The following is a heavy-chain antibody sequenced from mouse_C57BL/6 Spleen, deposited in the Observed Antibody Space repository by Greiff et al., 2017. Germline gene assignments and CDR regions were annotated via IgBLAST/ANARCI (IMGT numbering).Heavy chain of an antibody. CDR2: IRSKSNNYAT. CDR1: GFSFNTYA. Sequence: EVKLMESGGGLVQPKGSLKLSCAASGFSFNTYAMTWVRQAPGKGLEWVARIRSKSNNYATYYADSVKDRFTISRDDSESMLYLQMNNLKTEDTAMYYCSGSYYAMDYWGQGTSVTVSS. CDR3: SGSYYAMDY. J-gene: IGHJ4*01. D-gene: IGHD3-1*01. V-gene: IGHV10-1*01.